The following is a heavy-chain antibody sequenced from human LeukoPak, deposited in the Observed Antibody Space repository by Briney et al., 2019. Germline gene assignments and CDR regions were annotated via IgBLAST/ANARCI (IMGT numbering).Heavy chain of an antibody. V-gene: IGHV3-30*02. CDR2: IRYDGSNK. D-gene: IGHD6-25*01. CDR1: GFTFSSYG. Sequence: GGSLRLSCAASGFTFSSYGMHWVRQAPGKGLEWVAFIRYDGSNKYYADFVKGRFTISRDNAKNSLYLQMNSLRAEDTAIYYCAKSGGAVSDYWGQGTLVTVSS. J-gene: IGHJ4*02. CDR3: AKSGGAVSDY.